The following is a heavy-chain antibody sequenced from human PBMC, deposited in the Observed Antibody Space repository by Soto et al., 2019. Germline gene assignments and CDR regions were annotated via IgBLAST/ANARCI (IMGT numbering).Heavy chain of an antibody. CDR2: ISKDGNNE. D-gene: IGHD2-15*01. CDR1: GVRYRTYR. J-gene: IGHJ6*02. Sequence: GGSTSLSWAAAGVRYRTYRMQRVSTAIGKGLEWVAVISKDGNNEYYADSVKGRFTISRDNSKNTLFLQMSSLRAEDTAMYYCAKDHEEVVLSYYGMDAWGQGTTVTVSS. V-gene: IGHV3-30*18. CDR3: AKDHEEVVLSYYGMDA.